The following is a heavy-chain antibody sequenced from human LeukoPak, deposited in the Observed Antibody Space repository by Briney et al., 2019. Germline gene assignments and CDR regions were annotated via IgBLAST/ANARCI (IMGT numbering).Heavy chain of an antibody. CDR2: ITPIFGTA. CDR3: ARTGIRGVP. J-gene: IGHJ5*01. V-gene: IGHV1-69*05. Sequence: ASVKVSCKASGYTFTSYDINWVRQAPGQGLEWMGGITPIFGTANYAQKFQGRVTITTDESTSTAYMELSSLRSEDTAVYYCARTGIRGVPWGQGTLVTVSS. D-gene: IGHD3-10*01. CDR1: GYTFTSYD.